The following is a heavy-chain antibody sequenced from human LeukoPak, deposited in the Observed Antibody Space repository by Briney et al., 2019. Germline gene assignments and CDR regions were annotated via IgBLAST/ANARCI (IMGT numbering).Heavy chain of an antibody. J-gene: IGHJ5*02. V-gene: IGHV4-4*07. CDR3: AREGSSAYAWFDP. Sequence: SETLSLTCTVSGGSISGYYWSWIRQPAGKGLEWIGHIYTSGTTNYNPSLKSRVTMSIDTSKNQFSLKLSSVAAADTAVYYCAREGSSAYAWFDPWGQGTLVTVSS. D-gene: IGHD3-22*01. CDR2: IYTSGTT. CDR1: GGSISGYY.